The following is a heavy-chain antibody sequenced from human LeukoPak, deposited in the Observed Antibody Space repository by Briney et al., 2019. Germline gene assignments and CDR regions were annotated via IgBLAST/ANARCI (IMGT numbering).Heavy chain of an antibody. V-gene: IGHV3-11*06. CDR1: GFTFSDYY. CDR2: ISRNSYT. D-gene: IGHD6-13*01. J-gene: IGHJ4*02. Sequence: GGALRLSCAASGFTFSDYYMSWIRQAPGKGREWVSYISRNSYTNYADSVKGRFTISRDNAKNSLYLQMASLRAEDTAVYYCARMGIAAVGAYYFDYWGQGTLVAVSS. CDR3: ARMGIAAVGAYYFDY.